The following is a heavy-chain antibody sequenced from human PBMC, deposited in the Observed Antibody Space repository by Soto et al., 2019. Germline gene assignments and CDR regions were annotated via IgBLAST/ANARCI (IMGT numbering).Heavy chain of an antibody. V-gene: IGHV1-3*01. CDR2: INAGNGNT. J-gene: IGHJ6*03. CDR3: ARAAHDSSGYYYYYYMDV. D-gene: IGHD3-22*01. Sequence: ASVKVSCKASGYTFTSYAMHWVRQAPGQRLEWMGWINAGNGNTKYSQKFQGRVTITRDTSASTAYMELSSLRSEDTAVYYCARAAHDSSGYYYYYYMDVWGKGTTVTVSS. CDR1: GYTFTSYA.